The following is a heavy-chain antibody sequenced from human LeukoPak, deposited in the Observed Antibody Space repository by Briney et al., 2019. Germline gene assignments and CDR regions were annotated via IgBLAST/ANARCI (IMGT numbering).Heavy chain of an antibody. J-gene: IGHJ5*02. CDR2: IYYSGST. Sequence: SETLSLTCTVSGGSISSYYWSWIRQPAGKGLEWIGYIYYSGSTNYNPSLKSRVTISVDTSKNQFSLKLSSVTAADTAVYYCAREGGITMISGWFDPWGQGTLVTVSS. D-gene: IGHD3-22*01. CDR1: GGSISSYY. CDR3: AREGGITMISGWFDP. V-gene: IGHV4-59*01.